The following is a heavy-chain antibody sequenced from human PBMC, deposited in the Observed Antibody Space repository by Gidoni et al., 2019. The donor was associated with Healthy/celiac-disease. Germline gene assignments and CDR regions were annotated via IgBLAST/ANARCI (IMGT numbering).Heavy chain of an antibody. Sequence: EVQLVESGGGLIQPGGSLRLSCAASGFTVSSNYMSWVRQAPGKGLEWVSVIYSGGSTYYADSVKGRFTISRDNSKNTLYLQMNSLRAEDTAVYYCARARPGTLGGVVAEAVPFDYWGQGTLVTVSS. D-gene: IGHD2-15*01. J-gene: IGHJ4*02. CDR1: GFTVSSNY. CDR2: IYSGGST. CDR3: ARARPGTLGGVVAEAVPFDY. V-gene: IGHV3-53*01.